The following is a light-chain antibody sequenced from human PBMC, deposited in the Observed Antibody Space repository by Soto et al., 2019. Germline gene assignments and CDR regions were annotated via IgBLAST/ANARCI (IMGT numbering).Light chain of an antibody. CDR3: QQYNNWPYT. Sequence: EIVMTQSPATLSVSPGERATLSSGASQSVSSNLAWYQQKPGQAPRLLIYGASTRATGIPARFSGSGSGTEFTLTISSLQSEDFAVYYCQQYNNWPYTFGQGTKLEI. CDR2: GAS. V-gene: IGKV3-15*01. J-gene: IGKJ2*01. CDR1: QSVSSN.